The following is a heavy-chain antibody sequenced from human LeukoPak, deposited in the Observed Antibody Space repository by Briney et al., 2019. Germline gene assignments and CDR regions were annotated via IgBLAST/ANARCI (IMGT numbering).Heavy chain of an antibody. D-gene: IGHD3-10*02. CDR2: IYSGGRT. CDR1: GFTVSDNY. Sequence: GGSLRLSCAASGFTVSDNYMSWVRQAPGKGLEWVSVIYSGGRTDYADSVKGRFTISRDNAKNSLYLQMNSLRAEDTAVYYCAELGITMIGGVWGKGTTVTISS. J-gene: IGHJ6*04. V-gene: IGHV3-66*01. CDR3: AELGITMIGGV.